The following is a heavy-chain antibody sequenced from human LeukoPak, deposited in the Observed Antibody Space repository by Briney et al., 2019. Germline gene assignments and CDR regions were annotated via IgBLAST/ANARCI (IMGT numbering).Heavy chain of an antibody. J-gene: IGHJ4*02. CDR3: ARAKYSGSYARSSKFDY. V-gene: IGHV1-69*13. D-gene: IGHD1-26*01. CDR2: IIPIFGTA. Sequence: GASVKVSCRASGGTFSSYAISWVRQAPGQGLEWMGGIIPIFGTANYAQKFQGRVTITADESTSTAYMELSSLRSEDTAVYYCARAKYSGSYARSSKFDYWGQGPLVPVSS. CDR1: GGTFSSYA.